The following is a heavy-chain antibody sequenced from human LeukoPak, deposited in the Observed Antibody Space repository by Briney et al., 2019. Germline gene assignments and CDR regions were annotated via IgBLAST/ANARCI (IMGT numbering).Heavy chain of an antibody. CDR3: ARGGYSGYDFPGNVYFDY. CDR1: GYSISSGYY. D-gene: IGHD5-12*01. J-gene: IGHJ4*02. Sequence: PSETLSLTCTVSGYSISSGYYWGWIRQPPGKGLEWIGTIYHSGGTYYNPSLKSRVTISVDTSKNQFSLKLSSVTAADTAVYYCARGGYSGYDFPGNVYFDYWGQGTLVTVSS. V-gene: IGHV4-38-2*02. CDR2: IYHSGGT.